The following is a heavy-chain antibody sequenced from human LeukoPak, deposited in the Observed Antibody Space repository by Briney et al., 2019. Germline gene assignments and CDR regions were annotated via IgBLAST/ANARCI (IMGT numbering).Heavy chain of an antibody. CDR1: GGSFSGYY. D-gene: IGHD3-10*01. CDR2: IYTSGST. J-gene: IGHJ4*02. Sequence: SETLSLTCAVYGGSFSGYYWSWIRQPAGKGLEWIGRIYTSGSTNYNPSLKSRVTISVDTSKNQFSLKLSSVTAADTAVYYCARDMVRGVILYWGQGTLVTVSS. CDR3: ARDMVRGVILY. V-gene: IGHV4-4*07.